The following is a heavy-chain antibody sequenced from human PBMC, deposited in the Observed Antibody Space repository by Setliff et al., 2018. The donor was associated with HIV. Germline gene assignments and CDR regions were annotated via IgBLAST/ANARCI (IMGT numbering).Heavy chain of an antibody. V-gene: IGHV4-59*11. CDR2: IYYSGDT. Sequence: KASETLSLTCSLSGDFINNHYWSWIRQPPGKGLEWIGHIYYSGDTNYSPSLKSRVTISMDTSKNQFSLKLTSVTAADTAVYYCARGNDNGQRGGNYYFMDVWDKGTTVTVSS. D-gene: IGHD4-17*01. CDR1: GDFINNHY. CDR3: ARGNDNGQRGGNYYFMDV. J-gene: IGHJ6*03.